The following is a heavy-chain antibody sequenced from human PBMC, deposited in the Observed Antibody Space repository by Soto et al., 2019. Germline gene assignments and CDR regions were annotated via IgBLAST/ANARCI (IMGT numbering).Heavy chain of an antibody. V-gene: IGHV4-34*01. D-gene: IGHD3-3*01. CDR3: ARGWGLRFLEWFPPCFDY. Sequence: SETLSLTCAVYGGSFSGYYWSWIRQPPGKGLEWIGEINHSGSTNYNPSLKSRVTISVDTSKNQFSLKLSSVTAADTAVYYCARGWGLRFLEWFPPCFDYWGQGTLVTVSS. J-gene: IGHJ4*02. CDR2: INHSGST. CDR1: GGSFSGYY.